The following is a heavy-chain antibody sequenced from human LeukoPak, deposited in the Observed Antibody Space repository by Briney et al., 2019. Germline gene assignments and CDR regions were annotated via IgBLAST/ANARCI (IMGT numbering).Heavy chain of an antibody. CDR2: IDPSDSYT. D-gene: IGHD5-18*01. J-gene: IGHJ4*02. CDR1: GYSFTSYW. V-gene: IGHV5-10-1*01. CDR3: ARHMVPDTAMVIIDY. Sequence: GESLRISCQGSGYSFTSYWISWVRQMPGKGLEWMGRIDPSDSYTNYSPSFQGHVTISADKSISTAYLQWSSLKASDTAMYYCARHMVPDTAMVIIDYWGQGTLVTVSS.